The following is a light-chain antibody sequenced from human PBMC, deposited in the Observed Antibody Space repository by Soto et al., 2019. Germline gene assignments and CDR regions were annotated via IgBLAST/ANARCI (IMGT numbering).Light chain of an antibody. V-gene: IGLV2-8*01. CDR1: SSDVGGYNY. J-gene: IGLJ1*01. Sequence: QSALTQPPSASGSPGQSVTISCTGTSSDVGGYNYVCWHQQHPGKAPKLMIYEVSKRPSGVPDRFSGSKSGNTASLTVSGLQAEDEADYYCSSYAGSNNFVLGTGTKLTVL. CDR3: SSYAGSNNFV. CDR2: EVS.